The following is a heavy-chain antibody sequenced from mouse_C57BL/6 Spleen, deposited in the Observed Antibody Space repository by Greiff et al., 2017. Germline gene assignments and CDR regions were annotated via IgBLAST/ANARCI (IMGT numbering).Heavy chain of an antibody. J-gene: IGHJ2*01. V-gene: IGHV1-69*01. CDR3: ARAHDYGCGSDY. D-gene: IGHD1-1*01. CDR1: GYTFTSYW. CDR2: IDPSDSYT. Sequence: VQLQQPGAELVMPGASVKLSCKASGYTFTSYWMHWVKQRPGQGLEWIGEIDPSDSYTNYNQKFKGKTTLTVDKSSSTAYMQLSSLTSEDSAVYYCARAHDYGCGSDYWGQGTTLTVSS.